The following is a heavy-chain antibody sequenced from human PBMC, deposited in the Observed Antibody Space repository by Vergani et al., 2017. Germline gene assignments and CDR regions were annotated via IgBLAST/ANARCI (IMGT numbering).Heavy chain of an antibody. CDR2: ISGSGHTK. V-gene: IGHV3-11*01. D-gene: IGHD3-3*01. Sequence: QVQLVESGGGLVKPGGSLRLSCAASGFTFSDYYMTWIRQAPGKGLEWISYISGSGHTKYYADSVKGRFAISRDNAKNSLYLQMNSLRAEDTALYYCARERNAYYDFWSGYYTQYYFDYWGQGTLVTVSS. J-gene: IGHJ4*02. CDR1: GFTFSDYY. CDR3: ARERNAYYDFWSGYYTQYYFDY.